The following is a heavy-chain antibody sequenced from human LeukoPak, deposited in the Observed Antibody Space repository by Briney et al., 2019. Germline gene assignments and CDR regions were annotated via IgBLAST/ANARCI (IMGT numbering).Heavy chain of an antibody. V-gene: IGHV3-7*01. CDR1: GLTFSNFW. D-gene: IGHD2-15*01. Sequence: GGSLRLFCVASGLTFSNFWMTWLRQAPGKGLEWVANIKQDGSETYYLDSVRGRFTISRDNAKNSMYLQMSSLRAEDTAVYYCVGCSGGTCSDFDYWGRGTLVTVSS. CDR2: IKQDGSET. J-gene: IGHJ4*02. CDR3: VGCSGGTCSDFDY.